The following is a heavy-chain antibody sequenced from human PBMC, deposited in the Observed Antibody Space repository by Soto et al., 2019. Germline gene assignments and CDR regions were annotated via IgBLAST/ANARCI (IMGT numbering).Heavy chain of an antibody. Sequence: QVTLKESGPVLVKPTETLTLTCTVSGFSLSNARMGVSWIRQPPGKALEWLAHIFSNDEKSYSTSLKSRLTIXKXTXXSQVVLTMTNMDPVDTATYYCARTRIAVAGTHLDPWGQGTLVTVSS. J-gene: IGHJ5*02. CDR3: ARTRIAVAGTHLDP. CDR2: IFSNDEK. CDR1: GFSLSNARMG. D-gene: IGHD6-19*01. V-gene: IGHV2-26*01.